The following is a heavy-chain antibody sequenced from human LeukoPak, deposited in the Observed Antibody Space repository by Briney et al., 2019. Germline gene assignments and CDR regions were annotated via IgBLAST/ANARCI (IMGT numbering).Heavy chain of an antibody. CDR2: IYYSGST. J-gene: IGHJ4*02. CDR3: ARSSGMIQLYYFDY. CDR1: GGSISSYY. V-gene: IGHV4-59*01. Sequence: PSETLSLTCTVSGGSISSYYWSWIRQPPGKGLEWIGYIYYSGSTNYNPSLKSRVTISVDTSKNQFSLKLSSVTAADTAVYYCARSSGMIQLYYFDYWGQGTLVTVSS. D-gene: IGHD5-18*01.